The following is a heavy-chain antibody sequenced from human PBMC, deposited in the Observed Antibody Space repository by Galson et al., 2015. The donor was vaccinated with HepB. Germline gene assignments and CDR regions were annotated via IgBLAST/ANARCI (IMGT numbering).Heavy chain of an antibody. CDR2: VSGNGGTT. D-gene: IGHD2-2*01. J-gene: IGHJ4*02. Sequence: SLRLSCAASGFTFNSYAMSWVRQAPGKGLVWVSAVSGNGGTTYYADSAKGRFTISRDNSKNTLYLRADSLRAEDTAVYYYAKESPYCGSPNCRYYYFDSWGQGILVTVSS. V-gene: IGHV3-23*01. CDR1: GFTFNSYA. CDR3: AKESPYCGSPNCRYYYFDS.